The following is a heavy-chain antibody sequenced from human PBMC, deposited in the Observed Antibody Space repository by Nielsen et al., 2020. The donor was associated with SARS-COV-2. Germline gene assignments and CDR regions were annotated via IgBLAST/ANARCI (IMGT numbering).Heavy chain of an antibody. V-gene: IGHV1-46*01. CDR1: GYTFTSYG. CDR2: INPSGGST. CDR3: ARDTTDDYGSGSSVFDY. D-gene: IGHD3-10*01. J-gene: IGHJ4*02. Sequence: ASVKISCKASGYTFTSYGISWVRQAPGQGLEWMGIINPSGGSTSYAQKFQGRVTMTRDTSTSTVYMELSSLRSEDTAVYYCARDTTDDYGSGSSVFDYWGQGTLVTVSS.